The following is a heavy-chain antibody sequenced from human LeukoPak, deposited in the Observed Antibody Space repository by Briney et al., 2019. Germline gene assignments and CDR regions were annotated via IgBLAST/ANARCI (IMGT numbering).Heavy chain of an antibody. D-gene: IGHD3-22*01. CDR3: ARDPGHYFYDGGGRQDAFDT. V-gene: IGHV4-39*07. J-gene: IGHJ3*02. CDR2: ISYSVSS. Sequence: SETLSLTCTVFGGSISSSNSYWGWIRQPPGKGLEWIGSISYSVSSHYNPYLRSRATISVEASRNQFSLKLSSVTAADTDVYYCARDPGHYFYDGGGRQDAFDTWGQGTMVTVSS. CDR1: GGSISSSNSY.